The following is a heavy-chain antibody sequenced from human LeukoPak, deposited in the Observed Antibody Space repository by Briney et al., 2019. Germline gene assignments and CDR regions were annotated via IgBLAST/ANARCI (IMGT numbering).Heavy chain of an antibody. Sequence: PGGSLRLSCAASGFTFNTYNMNWVRQAPGKGLEWVSSISSGSGYRYYADSVKGRFTISRDNAKNSLYLQMSSLRAEDTAVYYCARDQGAVEEYYYDTSGRYVDYWGQGTLVTVSS. V-gene: IGHV3-21*01. J-gene: IGHJ4*02. CDR1: GFTFNTYN. D-gene: IGHD3-22*01. CDR2: ISSGSGYR. CDR3: ARDQGAVEEYYYDTSGRYVDY.